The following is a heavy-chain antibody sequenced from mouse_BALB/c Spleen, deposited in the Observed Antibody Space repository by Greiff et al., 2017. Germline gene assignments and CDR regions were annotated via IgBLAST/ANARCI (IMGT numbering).Heavy chain of an antibody. CDR1: GYSFTDYY. CDR2: INPSTGGT. J-gene: IGHJ4*01. V-gene: IGHV1-42*01. CDR3: ARGNLYYAMDY. Sequence: VQLQQSGPELVKTGASVKISCKASGYSFTDYYMHWVKQSPEKSFEWIGEINPSTGGTSYNQKFKSKATLTVDTSSSTAYMQLSSLASEDSALYYCARGNLYYAMDYWGQGTSVTVSS.